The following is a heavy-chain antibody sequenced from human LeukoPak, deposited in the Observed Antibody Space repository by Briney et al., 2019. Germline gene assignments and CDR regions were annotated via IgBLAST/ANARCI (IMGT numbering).Heavy chain of an antibody. Sequence: SETLSLTCTVSGGSISFYYWSWIRQPPGKGLEWIGRIYTSGSTNYNPSLKSRVTISVDTSKNQFSLKLSSVTAADTALYYCARSRRNYFVGYYYYYMDVWGKGTTVTVSS. CDR3: ARSRRNYFVGYYYYYMDV. J-gene: IGHJ6*03. CDR2: IYTSGST. V-gene: IGHV4-4*09. D-gene: IGHD3-10*02. CDR1: GGSISFYY.